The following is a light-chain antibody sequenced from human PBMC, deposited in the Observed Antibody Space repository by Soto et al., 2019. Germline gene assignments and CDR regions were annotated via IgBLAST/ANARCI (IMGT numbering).Light chain of an antibody. J-gene: IGKJ2*01. CDR2: DAS. Sequence: EIVLTQSPATLSLSLGERATLSCRASQSVSSYLAWYQQKPGQAPKLLIYDASNRATGLPARFSGSGSGTDFPLTISSLEPEDFAVYYCQQRSNWPYTFGQGTKLEIK. CDR3: QQRSNWPYT. CDR1: QSVSSY. V-gene: IGKV3-11*01.